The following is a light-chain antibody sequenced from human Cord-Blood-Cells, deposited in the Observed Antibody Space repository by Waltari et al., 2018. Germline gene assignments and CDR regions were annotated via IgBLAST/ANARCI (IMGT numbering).Light chain of an antibody. CDR1: SSDVGGYNY. J-gene: IGLJ1*01. V-gene: IGLV2-14*01. CDR3: SSYTSSSTRKV. CDR2: DVS. Sequence: QSALTQPASVSGSPGQSITISCTGTSSDVGGYNYVSWYQQHPGKAPKLMIYDVSTRPSGVSNRFSGSKSGNTASRTISGLRAEDEADYYCSSYTSSSTRKVFGTGTKVTVL.